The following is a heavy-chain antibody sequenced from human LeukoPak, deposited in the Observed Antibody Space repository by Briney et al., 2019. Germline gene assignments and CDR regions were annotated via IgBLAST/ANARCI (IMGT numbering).Heavy chain of an antibody. CDR1: GYTFTGYY. Sequence: ASAKVSCKASGYTFTGYYMHWVRQAPGQWLEWMGWINPNSGDTNYAQKFQGRVTVTRDTSISTAYMELSRLRSDDTAVYYCARVGSSGWYVHPTLDYWGQGTLLTVSS. CDR3: ARVGSSGWYVHPTLDY. J-gene: IGHJ4*02. V-gene: IGHV1-2*02. D-gene: IGHD6-19*01. CDR2: INPNSGDT.